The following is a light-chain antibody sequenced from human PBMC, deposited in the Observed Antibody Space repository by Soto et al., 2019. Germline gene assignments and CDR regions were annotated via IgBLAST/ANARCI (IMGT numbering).Light chain of an antibody. J-gene: IGKJ4*01. V-gene: IGKV1-17*01. CDR3: LQHNSYPLT. CDR1: QTISSY. CDR2: ASS. Sequence: DIQMTQSPSSLSASVGDRVTITCRASQTISSYVNWYQQKPGTAPKVLIYASSNLQSGVPSRFSGSGSGTEFTLTISSLQPEDFATYYCLQHNSYPLTFGGGTKVDI.